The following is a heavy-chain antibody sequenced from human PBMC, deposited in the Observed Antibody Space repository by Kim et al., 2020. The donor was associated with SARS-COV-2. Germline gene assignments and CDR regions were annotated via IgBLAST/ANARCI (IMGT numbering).Heavy chain of an antibody. J-gene: IGHJ3*02. D-gene: IGHD3-16*01. CDR2: K. V-gene: IGHV3-33*01. Sequence: KYYAESGKGRFTISRDNYKTTLYLQMTSLGAEDTAVYYCARDGGVMYAFDIWGQGTMVTVSS. CDR3: ARDGGVMYAFDI.